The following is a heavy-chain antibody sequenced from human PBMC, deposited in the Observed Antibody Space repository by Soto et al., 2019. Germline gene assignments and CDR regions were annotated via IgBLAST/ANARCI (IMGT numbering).Heavy chain of an antibody. Sequence: GGSLRLSCGDSGFTFSNYGMHWARQAPGKGLEWVAVISYDGSNKYYADSVKGRFTISRDNSKNTLYLQMNSLRAEDTAVYYCARDYDSSGYPRYYFDYWGQGTLVTVSS. J-gene: IGHJ4*02. CDR2: ISYDGSNK. D-gene: IGHD3-22*01. CDR3: ARDYDSSGYPRYYFDY. CDR1: GFTFSNYG. V-gene: IGHV3-30*03.